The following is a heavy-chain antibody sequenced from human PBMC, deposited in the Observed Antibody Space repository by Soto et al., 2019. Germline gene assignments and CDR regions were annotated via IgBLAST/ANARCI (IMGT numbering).Heavy chain of an antibody. CDR1: GFTFTSSA. Sequence: SVKVSCKASGFTFTSSAMQWVRQARGQGLEWMGWIIPGSGNTNYAQKFQERVTITRDMSTSTAYMELSSLRSEDTAVYYCARDRSYYGSVPFDPWGQGTLVTVSS. J-gene: IGHJ5*02. CDR3: ARDRSYYGSVPFDP. V-gene: IGHV1-58*02. CDR2: IIPGSGNT. D-gene: IGHD3-10*01.